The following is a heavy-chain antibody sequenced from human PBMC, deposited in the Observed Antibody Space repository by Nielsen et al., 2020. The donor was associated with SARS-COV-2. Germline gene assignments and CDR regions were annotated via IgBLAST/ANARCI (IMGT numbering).Heavy chain of an antibody. CDR2: ISGTGGST. CDR1: GFAFNFYV. D-gene: IGHD3-10*01. J-gene: IGHJ4*02. Sequence: GGSLRLSCAASGFAFNFYVMSWVRQAPGKGLEWVSAISGTGGSTYYADSVKGRFTVSRDNSKNTLYLQMNSLGAEDTAVYYCVKVLYGSGSNSFDYWGQGTLVTVSS. V-gene: IGHV3-23*01. CDR3: VKVLYGSGSNSFDY.